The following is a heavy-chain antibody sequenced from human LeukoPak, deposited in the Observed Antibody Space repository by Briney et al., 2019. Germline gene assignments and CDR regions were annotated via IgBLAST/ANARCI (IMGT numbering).Heavy chain of an antibody. CDR1: GGSFSSYY. CDR2: IYYSGST. J-gene: IGHJ4*02. V-gene: IGHV4-39*01. CDR3: ASSTTFDY. D-gene: IGHD4-17*01. Sequence: SETLSLTCAVYGGSFSSYYWGWIRQPPGKGLEWIGSIYYSGSTYYNPSLKSRVTISVDTSKNQFSLKLSSVTAADTAVYYCASSTTFDYWGQGTLVTVSS.